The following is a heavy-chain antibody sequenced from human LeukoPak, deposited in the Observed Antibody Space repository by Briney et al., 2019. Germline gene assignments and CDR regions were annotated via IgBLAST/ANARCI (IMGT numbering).Heavy chain of an antibody. J-gene: IGHJ4*02. Sequence: NSGRSLRLSRAASGLTFSSYSMNVVRQAPGKGLEWVPSISSISSHIYYADSVTGRFTISRDNAKNSLYLQMNSLRAEDTAVYYCARWYYYGSGSHFDYWGQGTLVTVSS. CDR2: ISSISSHI. CDR1: GLTFSSYS. D-gene: IGHD3-10*01. V-gene: IGHV3-21*01. CDR3: ARWYYYGSGSHFDY.